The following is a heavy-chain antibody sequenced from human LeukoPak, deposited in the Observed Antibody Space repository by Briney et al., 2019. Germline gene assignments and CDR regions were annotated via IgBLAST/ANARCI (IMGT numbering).Heavy chain of an antibody. CDR1: GITFSSYA. CDR3: AKGLKTAVGPYMGYHYYMDV. D-gene: IGHD5-18*01. V-gene: IGHV3-23*01. Sequence: GGSLRLSCAASGITFSSYAMSWVRQAPGKGLEWVSAINDRGTGTYYADSVKGRFTISRDNSKNALSLQMNSLRAEDTAVYYCAKGLKTAVGPYMGYHYYMDVWGKGTTVTVSS. J-gene: IGHJ6*03. CDR2: INDRGTGT.